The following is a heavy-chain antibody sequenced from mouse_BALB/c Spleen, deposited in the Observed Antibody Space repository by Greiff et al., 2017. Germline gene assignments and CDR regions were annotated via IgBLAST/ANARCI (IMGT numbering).Heavy chain of an antibody. V-gene: IGHV14-3*02. CDR1: GFNIKDTY. J-gene: IGHJ3*01. D-gene: IGHD1-1*01. CDR2: IDPANGNT. CDR3: ARGYYGSRWFAY. Sequence: VQLQRSGAELVKPGASVKLSCTASGFNIKDTYMHWVKQRPEQGLEWIGRIDPANGNTKYDPKFQGKATITADTSSNTAYLQLSSLTSEDTAVYYCARGYYGSRWFAYWGQGTLVTVSA.